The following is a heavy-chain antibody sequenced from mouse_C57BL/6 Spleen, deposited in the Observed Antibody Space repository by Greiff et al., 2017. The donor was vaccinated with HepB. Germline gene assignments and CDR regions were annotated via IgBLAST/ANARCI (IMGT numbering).Heavy chain of an antibody. V-gene: IGHV5-17*01. CDR2: ISSGSSTI. CDR3: ARDDGYYADYYAMDY. D-gene: IGHD2-3*01. J-gene: IGHJ4*01. Sequence: EVQLVESGGGLVKPGGSLKLSCAASGFTFSDYGMHWVRQAPEKGLEWVAYISSGSSTIYYADTVKGRFTISRDNAKNTLFLQMTSLRYEDTAMYYCARDDGYYADYYAMDYWGQGTSVTVSS. CDR1: GFTFSDYG.